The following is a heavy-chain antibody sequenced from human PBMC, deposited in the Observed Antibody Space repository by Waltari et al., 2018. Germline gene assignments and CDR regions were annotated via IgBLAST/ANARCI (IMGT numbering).Heavy chain of an antibody. Sequence: QVQLQESGPGLVKPSQTLSLTCTVSGGSISSGGYYWSWIRQHPGKGLEWIGYIYHRGSTSYNPSLKSRVTRSVYRSKNQFSMKLSSVTAADTAVYYCARDRREYTERGGEIYYYGMDVWGQGTTVTVSS. CDR1: GGSISSGGYY. J-gene: IGHJ6*02. D-gene: IGHD6-6*01. V-gene: IGHV4-31*03. CDR3: ARDRREYTERGGEIYYYGMDV. CDR2: IYHRGST.